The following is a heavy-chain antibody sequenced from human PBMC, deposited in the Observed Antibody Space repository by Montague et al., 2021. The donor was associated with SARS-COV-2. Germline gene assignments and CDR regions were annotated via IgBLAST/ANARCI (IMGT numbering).Heavy chain of an antibody. J-gene: IGHJ4*02. V-gene: IGHV4-31*03. D-gene: IGHD4-17*01. CDR3: ARDIGGSTVTTGGFDY. Sequence: TLSLTCTVSGGSISSGGYYWSWIRQHPGKGLEWTGYIYYSGSTYYNPSLKSRVTISVDTSKNQFSLKLSSVTAADTAVYYCARDIGGSTVTTGGFDYWGQGTLVTVSS. CDR1: GGSISSGGYY. CDR2: IYYSGST.